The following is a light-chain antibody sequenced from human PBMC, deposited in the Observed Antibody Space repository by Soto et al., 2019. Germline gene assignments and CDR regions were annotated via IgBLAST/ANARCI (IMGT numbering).Light chain of an antibody. V-gene: IGKV3D-15*01. CDR3: QQYGDWPGA. CDR2: DAS. CDR1: QSVGSK. Sequence: EIALTQSPGILSLSPGERATLSCRASQSVGSKLAWYQQRPGQAPRLLIYDASNRATGIPARFSGSGSGTEFSLTISRLQSEDFAVYSCQQYGDWPGAFGGGTKVEIK. J-gene: IGKJ4*01.